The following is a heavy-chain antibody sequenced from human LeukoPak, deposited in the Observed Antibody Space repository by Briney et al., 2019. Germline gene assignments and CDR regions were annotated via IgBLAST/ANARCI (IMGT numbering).Heavy chain of an antibody. D-gene: IGHD3-22*01. CDR1: GYTFTSYY. CDR3: ARDPHSGYYYHYFDY. V-gene: IGHV1-46*01. J-gene: IGHJ4*02. CDR2: INPSGGST. Sequence: ASVKVSCKASGYTFTSYYMHWVRQAPGQGLEWMGIINPSGGSTSYAQKFQGRVTITADESTSTAYMELSSLRYEDTAVYYCARDPHSGYYYHYFDYWGQGTLVTVSS.